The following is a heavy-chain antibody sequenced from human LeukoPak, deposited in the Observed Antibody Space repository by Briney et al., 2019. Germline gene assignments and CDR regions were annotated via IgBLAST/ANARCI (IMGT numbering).Heavy chain of an antibody. D-gene: IGHD5-12*01. CDR1: GGSISSYY. Sequence: SETLSLTCTVSGGSISSYYWSWIRQPAGKGLEWIGRIYTSGSTNYNPSLKSRVTMSVDTSKNQFSLKLSSVTAADTAVYYCARTHQYSGYDSHWYFDLWGRGTLVTVSS. J-gene: IGHJ2*01. CDR3: ARTHQYSGYDSHWYFDL. CDR2: IYTSGST. V-gene: IGHV4-4*07.